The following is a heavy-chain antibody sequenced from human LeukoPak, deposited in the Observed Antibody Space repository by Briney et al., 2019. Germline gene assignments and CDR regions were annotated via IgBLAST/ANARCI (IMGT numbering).Heavy chain of an antibody. V-gene: IGHV3-30*03. J-gene: IGHJ4*02. CDR1: GFSFSRYG. CDR3: ARHSARYFDY. CDR2: ISNDGSNE. D-gene: IGHD2-21*01. Sequence: GRSLRLSCAASGFSFSRYGIRWVRQAPGKGLEWVAVISNDGSNEYYADSVKGRFTISRDNSKNTLYLQMNSLRVEDTAVYYCARHSARYFDYWGQGTLVTVSS.